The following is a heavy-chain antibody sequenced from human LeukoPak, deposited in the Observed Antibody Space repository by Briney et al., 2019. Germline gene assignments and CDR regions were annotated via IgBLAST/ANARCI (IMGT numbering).Heavy chain of an antibody. D-gene: IGHD6-19*01. CDR3: ARASSDSGWYST. V-gene: IGHV3-13*01. CDR1: GLTFSRYD. CDR2: IGTAGDT. Sequence: GGSLRLSCAASGLTFSRYDMHWVRHATGKGLEWVSAIGTAGDTYYPGSVKGRFTISRENAKNSLYLQMNSLRAEDTAVYYCARASSDSGWYSTWGQGTLVTVSS. J-gene: IGHJ4*02.